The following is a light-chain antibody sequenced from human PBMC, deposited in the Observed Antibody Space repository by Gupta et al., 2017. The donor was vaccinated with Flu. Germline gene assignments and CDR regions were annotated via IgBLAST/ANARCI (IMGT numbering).Light chain of an antibody. V-gene: IGKV3-20*01. CDR3: QQYGRSPRT. J-gene: IGKJ4*02. CDR1: EGVRSNY. Sequence: IDFTQSPGTLSLSPGERATLSCRASEGVRSNYLAWYQQKVGQAPRLLISGASTRATGIPDRFSGGGSGTDFTLTISRLEPEDFAVYYCQQYGRSPRTFGEGTKVEIK. CDR2: GAS.